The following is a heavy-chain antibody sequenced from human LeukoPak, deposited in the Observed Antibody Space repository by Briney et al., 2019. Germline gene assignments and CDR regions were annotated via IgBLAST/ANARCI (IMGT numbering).Heavy chain of an antibody. V-gene: IGHV3-23*01. J-gene: IGHJ5*02. CDR2: LSGSGGST. Sequence: GGSLRLSCAASGFTFSSYAMSWVRQAPGKGLEWVSALSGSGGSTYYADSVKGRFTISRDNSKNMLYLQMNSLRAEDTAVYYCARSGYNRFDPWGQGTLVTVSS. CDR1: GFTFSSYA. D-gene: IGHD5-12*01. CDR3: ARSGYNRFDP.